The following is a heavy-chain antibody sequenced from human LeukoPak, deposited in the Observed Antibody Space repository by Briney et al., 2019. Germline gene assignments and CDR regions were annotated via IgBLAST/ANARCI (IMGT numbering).Heavy chain of an antibody. CDR3: ARGGHGHTQNDF. CDR2: INPNTGGT. D-gene: IGHD5-24*01. V-gene: IGHV1-2*02. J-gene: IGHJ4*02. CDR1: GYTFTDYH. Sequence: ASVKVSCKASGYTFTDYHMHWVRQAPGQGLEWVGWINPNTGGTNYTQSFQGRVTMTRDTSTNTSYMELSSLISDDTALYFCARGGHGHTQNDFWGQGTLVTVSS.